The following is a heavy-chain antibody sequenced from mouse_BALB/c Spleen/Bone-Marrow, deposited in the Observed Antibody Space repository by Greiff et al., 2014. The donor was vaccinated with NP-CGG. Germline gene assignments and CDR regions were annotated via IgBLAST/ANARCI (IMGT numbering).Heavy chain of an antibody. CDR2: IYPSDSYT. Sequence: LQQSGAELVRPGASVKLSCRASGYTFTSYWINWVKQRPGQGLEWIGNIYPSDSYTNYNQRFKDKATLTVDKSSSTAYMQLSSPTSEDSAVYYCTRYGNSHYYAMDYWGQGTSVTVSS. CDR1: GYTFTSYW. J-gene: IGHJ4*01. D-gene: IGHD1-1*01. V-gene: IGHV1-69*02. CDR3: TRYGNSHYYAMDY.